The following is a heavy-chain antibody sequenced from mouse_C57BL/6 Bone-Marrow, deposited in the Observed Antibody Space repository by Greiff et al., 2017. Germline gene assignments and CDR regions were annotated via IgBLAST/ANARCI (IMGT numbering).Heavy chain of an antibody. J-gene: IGHJ3*01. CDR2: IHPSSGYT. CDR1: GYTFTSYW. CDR3: ASVGRLRREFAY. D-gene: IGHD2-4*01. V-gene: IGHV1-7*01. Sequence: QVQLQQSGAELAKPGASVKLSCKASGYTFTSYWMHWVKQRPGQGLEWIGYIHPSSGYTKYNQKFKDKATLTADKSSSTAYMQRSRLTYEDSAVYYCASVGRLRREFAYGGQGTLVTVSA.